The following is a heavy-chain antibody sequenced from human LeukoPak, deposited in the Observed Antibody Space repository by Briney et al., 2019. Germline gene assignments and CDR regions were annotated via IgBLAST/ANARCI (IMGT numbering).Heavy chain of an antibody. CDR3: VRDSDHAPDY. V-gene: IGHV1-18*04. CDR2: INVYNGHT. Sequence: ASVKVSCKASGYTLTGYYIHWVRQAPGQGLEWMGWINVYNGHTIYAQEFQGRVTLTTDTSTSTAHMDLRSLRSDDTAVYYCVRDSDHAPDYWGQGTLVTVSS. CDR1: GYTLTGYY. J-gene: IGHJ4*02. D-gene: IGHD3-10*01.